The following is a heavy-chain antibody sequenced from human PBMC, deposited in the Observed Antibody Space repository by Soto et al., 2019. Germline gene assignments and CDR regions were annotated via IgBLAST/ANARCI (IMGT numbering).Heavy chain of an antibody. D-gene: IGHD6-19*01. CDR1: GFTFSSYA. CDR2: ISGSGGST. Sequence: EVQLLESGGGLVQPGGSLRLSCAASGFTFSSYAMSWVRQAPGKGLEWVSAISGSGGSTYYADSVKGRFTISRDNSKNTLYLQMNRLRAEDTAVYYCAKGSGGWYERFDYWGQGTLVTVSS. CDR3: AKGSGGWYERFDY. J-gene: IGHJ4*02. V-gene: IGHV3-23*01.